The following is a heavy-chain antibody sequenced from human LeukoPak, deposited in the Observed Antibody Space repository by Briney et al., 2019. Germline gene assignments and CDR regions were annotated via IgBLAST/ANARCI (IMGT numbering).Heavy chain of an antibody. CDR2: ISGSGGST. J-gene: IGHJ4*02. D-gene: IGHD2-15*01. V-gene: IGHV3-23*01. CDR1: GFTFGSYA. CDR3: AKDLIVVVVAATGSFFDY. Sequence: GGSLRLSCAASGFTFGSYAMSWVRQAPGKGLEWVSAISGSGGSTYYADSVKGRFTISRDNSKNTLYLQMNSLRAEDTAVYYCAKDLIVVVVAATGSFFDYWGQGTLVTVSS.